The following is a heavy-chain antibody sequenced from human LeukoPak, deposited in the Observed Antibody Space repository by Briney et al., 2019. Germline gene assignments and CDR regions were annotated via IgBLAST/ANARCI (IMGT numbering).Heavy chain of an antibody. CDR2: ISYDGSNK. Sequence: GGSLRLSCAASGFTFSSYAMSWVRQAPGKGLEWVAVISYDGSNKYYADSVKGRFTISRDNSKNTLYLQMNSLRAEDTAVYYCARAPYGSGYYFDYWGQGTLVTVSS. CDR3: ARAPYGSGYYFDY. CDR1: GFTFSSYA. J-gene: IGHJ4*02. D-gene: IGHD3-10*01. V-gene: IGHV3-30-3*01.